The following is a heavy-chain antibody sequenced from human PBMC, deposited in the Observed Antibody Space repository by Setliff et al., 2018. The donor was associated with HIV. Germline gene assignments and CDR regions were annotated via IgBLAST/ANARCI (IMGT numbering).Heavy chain of an antibody. D-gene: IGHD5-12*01. CDR1: GYTFSTNA. CDR3: ARGKTWLRFLDY. J-gene: IGHJ4*02. V-gene: IGHV1-3*01. CDR2: INAGDDNT. Sequence: ASVKVSCKAFGYTFSTNAIHWVRQAPGQRLEWMGYINAGDDNTRYSEKFQGRVTITRDTSANTAYMELSSLRSEDTAVYYCARGKTWLRFLDYWGQGTLVTVSS.